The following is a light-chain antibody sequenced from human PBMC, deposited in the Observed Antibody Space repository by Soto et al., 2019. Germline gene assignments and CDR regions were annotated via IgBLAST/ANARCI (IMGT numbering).Light chain of an antibody. CDR1: HSLFFGSNNKNF. J-gene: IGKJ1*01. Sequence: DILMTQSPDSLAVSLGERATINCRSSHSLFFGSNNKNFLSWYQQKPGQPPKLLITWSSTRESGVPDRFTGSGSGTDFSLTITNLQAEDVAVYYCLQYFSTPRTFGQGTKVDIK. V-gene: IGKV4-1*01. CDR3: LQYFSTPRT. CDR2: WSS.